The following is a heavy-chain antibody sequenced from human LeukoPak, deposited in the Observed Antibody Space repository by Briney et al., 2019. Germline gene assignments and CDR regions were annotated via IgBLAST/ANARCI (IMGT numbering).Heavy chain of an antibody. CDR2: INWNGGTT. J-gene: IGHJ4*02. CDR1: GLTFDDYG. D-gene: IGHD1-26*01. Sequence: GGSLRLSCVASGLTFDDYGMSWVRQAPGKGLEWVSGINWNGGTTTYADSVKGRFTISRDNAKNSLYLQMNSLRVEDTAFYYCARNSGANVYTYSFQYWGRGTLVTVPS. CDR3: ARNSGANVYTYSFQY. V-gene: IGHV3-20*04.